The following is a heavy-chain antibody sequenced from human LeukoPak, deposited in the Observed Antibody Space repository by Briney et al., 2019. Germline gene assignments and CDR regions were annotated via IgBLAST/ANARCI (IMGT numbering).Heavy chain of an antibody. V-gene: IGHV3-30*18. J-gene: IGHJ4*02. CDR3: AKDQDCSITSCYVFDC. CDR2: ISYDGSNK. CDR1: GFTFSRYG. D-gene: IGHD2-2*01. Sequence: GGSLRLSCAASGFTFSRYGMHWVRQAPGKGLEWVAVISYDGSNKYYADSVKGRFTISRDNSKNTLYLQMNSLRAEDTAVYYCAKDQDCSITSCYVFDCWGQGTLAIVSS.